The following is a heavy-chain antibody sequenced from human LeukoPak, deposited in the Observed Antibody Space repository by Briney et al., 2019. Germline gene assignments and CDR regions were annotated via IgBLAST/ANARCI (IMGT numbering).Heavy chain of an antibody. D-gene: IGHD5-18*01. J-gene: IGHJ4*02. CDR1: GGSISSGGYY. CDR3: ARGGFYGYRPEWDY. CDR2: IYYSGST. V-gene: IGHV4-31*03. Sequence: SETLSLTCTVSGGSISSGGYYWSWIRQHPGKGLEWIGYIYYSGSTYYNPSLKSRVTISVDTSKNQFSLKLSSVTVADTAVYYCARGGFYGYRPEWDYWGQGTLVTVSS.